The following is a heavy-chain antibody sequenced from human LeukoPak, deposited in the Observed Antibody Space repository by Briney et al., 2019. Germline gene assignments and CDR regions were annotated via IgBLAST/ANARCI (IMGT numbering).Heavy chain of an antibody. V-gene: IGHV4-61*10. Sequence: SQTLSLTCTVSGVSVSSGYYFWSWIRQPAGKGLEWIGYIYYSGSTNYNPSLKSRVTISVDTSKNQFSLKLSSVTAADTAVYYCAREARNPRAKHLFDYWGQGTLVTVSS. CDR3: AREARNPRAKHLFDY. D-gene: IGHD1-14*01. CDR1: GVSVSSGYYF. J-gene: IGHJ4*02. CDR2: IYYSGST.